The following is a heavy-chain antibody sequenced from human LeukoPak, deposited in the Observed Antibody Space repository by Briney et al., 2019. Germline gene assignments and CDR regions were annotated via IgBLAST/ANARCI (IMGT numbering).Heavy chain of an antibody. J-gene: IGHJ4*02. Sequence: ASVKVSCKASGYTFTSYGISWVRQAPGQGLEWMGWISAYNGNTNYAQKLQGRVTMTTDTSTSTAYMELRSLRSDDTAVYYCARDLCRAQYSSSCAYFDYWGQGTLVTVSS. CDR2: ISAYNGNT. D-gene: IGHD6-13*01. CDR1: GYTFTSYG. V-gene: IGHV1-18*01. CDR3: ARDLCRAQYSSSCAYFDY.